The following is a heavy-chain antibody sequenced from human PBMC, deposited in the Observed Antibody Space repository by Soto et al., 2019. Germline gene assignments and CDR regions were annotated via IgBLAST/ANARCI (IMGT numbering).Heavy chain of an antibody. V-gene: IGHV3-23*01. Sequence: RLSSAAGVSIFNNYAMSWVLKAPGKGLEWVSAISGSGGSTYYADSVKGRFTISRDNSKNTLYLQMNSLRAEDTAVYYCATSTIFGVVTYFDYWGQGTLVTVSS. D-gene: IGHD3-3*01. J-gene: IGHJ4*02. CDR3: ATSTIFGVVTYFDY. CDR1: VSIFNNYA. CDR2: ISGSGGST.